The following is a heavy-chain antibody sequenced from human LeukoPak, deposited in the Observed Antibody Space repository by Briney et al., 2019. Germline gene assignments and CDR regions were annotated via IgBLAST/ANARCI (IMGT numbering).Heavy chain of an antibody. CDR1: GFTFNKAW. V-gene: IGHV3-15*01. CDR3: TTGDFYGSGRY. D-gene: IGHD3-10*01. Sequence: GGSLRLSCAASGFTFNKAWMSWVRQAPGKGLEWVGRLKSRTDGGTTHYAAPVKGRFTISRDDSINTLYLQMNSLKNEDTAVYYCTTGDFYGSGRYWGQGTLVTVSS. CDR2: LKSRTDGGTT. J-gene: IGHJ4*02.